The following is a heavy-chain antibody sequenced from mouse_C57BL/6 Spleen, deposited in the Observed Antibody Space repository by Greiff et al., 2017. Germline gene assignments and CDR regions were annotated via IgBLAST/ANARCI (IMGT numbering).Heavy chain of an antibody. CDR2: INPNNGGT. CDR3: ARRSNYYSNYVDYYYAMDY. J-gene: IGHJ4*01. Sequence: EVQLQQSGPELVKPGASVKISCKASGYTFTDYYMNWVKQSHGKSLEWIGDINPNNGGTSYNQKFKGKATLTVDKSSSTAYMELRSLTSEDSAVYYCARRSNYYSNYVDYYYAMDYWGQGTSVTVSS. CDR1: GYTFTDYY. D-gene: IGHD2-5*01. V-gene: IGHV1-26*01.